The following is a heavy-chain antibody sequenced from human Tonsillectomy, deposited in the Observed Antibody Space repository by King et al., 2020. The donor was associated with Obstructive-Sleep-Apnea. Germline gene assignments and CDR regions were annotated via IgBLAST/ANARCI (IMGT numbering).Heavy chain of an antibody. CDR3: ARPLHNYDVLTNDAFDI. CDR2: IDPSDSYT. D-gene: IGHD3-9*01. CDR1: GYSFTSYW. V-gene: IGHV5-10-1*03. Sequence: QLVQSGAEVKKPGESLRISCKGSGYSFTSYWISWVRQMPGKGLEWMGRIDPSDSYTNYSPSFQGHVTISVAKSISTAYLQWSSLKASDTAMYYCARPLHNYDVLTNDAFDIWGQGTMVTVSS. J-gene: IGHJ3*02.